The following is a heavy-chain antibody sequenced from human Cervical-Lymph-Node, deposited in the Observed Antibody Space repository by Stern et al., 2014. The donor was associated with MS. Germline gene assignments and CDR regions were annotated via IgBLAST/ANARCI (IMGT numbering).Heavy chain of an antibody. CDR2: IWTDGSNT. D-gene: IGHD6-13*01. J-gene: IGHJ4*02. CDR1: GVTFSRYA. Sequence: VQLVESGGGVVQPGRSLRLSCAASGVTFSRYAMHWVRQAPGKGLEWVALIWTDGSNTYYADSVTGGFAISRDNFKNTLYLQMNSLRAEDTAVYYCASAYSSSHYYFDYWGQGTLVTVSS. CDR3: ASAYSSSHYYFDY. V-gene: IGHV3-33*01.